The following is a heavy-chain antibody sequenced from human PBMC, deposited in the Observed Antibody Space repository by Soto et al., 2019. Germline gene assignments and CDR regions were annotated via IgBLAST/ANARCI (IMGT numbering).Heavy chain of an antibody. Sequence: SETLSLTCAVYGGSFSGYYWSWIRQPPGKGLEWIGEINHSGSTNYNPSIKSRITISVDTSKNQFSLKLSSVTAADTAVYYCARSNYGSGTSAFDIWGQGTMVTVSS. CDR2: INHSGST. J-gene: IGHJ3*02. D-gene: IGHD3-10*01. CDR1: GGSFSGYY. CDR3: ARSNYGSGTSAFDI. V-gene: IGHV4-34*01.